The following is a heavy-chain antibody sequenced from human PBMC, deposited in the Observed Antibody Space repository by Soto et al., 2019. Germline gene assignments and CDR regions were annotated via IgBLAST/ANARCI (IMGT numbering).Heavy chain of an antibody. V-gene: IGHV3-33*01. J-gene: IGHJ4*02. CDR1: GFTFSSYG. CDR2: IWYDGSNK. Sequence: QVQLVESGGGVVQPGRSLRLSCAASGFTFSSYGMHWVRQAPGKGLEWVAVIWYDGSNKYYADSVKGRFTISRDNSKNTLYLKMNSLRGEDTAVYYCARAGGGTDYWGQGTLVTVSS. CDR3: ARAGGGTDY. D-gene: IGHD1-1*01.